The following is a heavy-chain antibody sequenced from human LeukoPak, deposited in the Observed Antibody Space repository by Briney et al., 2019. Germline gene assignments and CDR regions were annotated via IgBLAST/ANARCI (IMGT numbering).Heavy chain of an antibody. CDR3: ARDPYYGDYVV. CDR1: GFTFSSYE. V-gene: IGHV3-48*03. CDR2: ISSSGSTV. J-gene: IGHJ4*02. D-gene: IGHD4-17*01. Sequence: PGGSLRLSCAASGFTFSSYEMNWVRQAPGKGLEWVSYISSSGSTVYYADSVKGRFTISRDNAKNSLYLQMNSLRAEDTAVYYCARDPYYGDYVVWGQGTLVTVSS.